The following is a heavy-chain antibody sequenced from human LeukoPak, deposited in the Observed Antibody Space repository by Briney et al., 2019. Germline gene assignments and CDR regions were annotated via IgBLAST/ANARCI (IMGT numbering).Heavy chain of an antibody. CDR1: GGSISSYY. Sequence: SETLSLTCTVSGGSISSYYWSWLRQPAGKGLEWIGRIYTSGSTNYNPSLKSRVTMSVNTSKNQFSLKLSSVTAADTAVYYCARDRGYRYGYNWFDPWGQGTLVTVSS. CDR3: ARDRGYRYGYNWFDP. J-gene: IGHJ5*02. D-gene: IGHD5-18*01. V-gene: IGHV4-4*07. CDR2: IYTSGST.